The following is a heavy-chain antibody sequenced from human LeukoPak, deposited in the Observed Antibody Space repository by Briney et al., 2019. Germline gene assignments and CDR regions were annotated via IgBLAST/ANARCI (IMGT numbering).Heavy chain of an antibody. V-gene: IGHV3-21*01. D-gene: IGHD3-10*01. CDR2: ISSSSYI. J-gene: IGHJ4*02. CDR3: AREGYYYGSGSYEDY. CDR1: GFTFSSYS. Sequence: PGGSLRLSCAASGFTFSSYSMNWVRQAPGKGLEWVSSISSSSYIYYADSVKGRFTISRDNAKNSLYLQMNSLRAEDTAVYYCAREGYYYGSGSYEDYWGRGTLVTVSS.